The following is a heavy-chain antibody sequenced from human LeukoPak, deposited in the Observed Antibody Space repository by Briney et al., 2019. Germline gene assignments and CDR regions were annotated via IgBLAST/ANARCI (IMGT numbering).Heavy chain of an antibody. CDR1: GYTFNNYG. CDR2: ISVYHDNT. Sequence: ASVKVSCKTSGYTFNNYGISWVRQAPGQGLEWMGWISVYHDNTKYSQKLRGRVTMTEDTSTDTAYMELSSLRSEDTAVYYCATVGSGLEPRGVWYWFDPWGQGTLVTVSS. CDR3: ATVGSGLEPRGVWYWFDP. J-gene: IGHJ5*02. V-gene: IGHV1-18*01. D-gene: IGHD1-1*01.